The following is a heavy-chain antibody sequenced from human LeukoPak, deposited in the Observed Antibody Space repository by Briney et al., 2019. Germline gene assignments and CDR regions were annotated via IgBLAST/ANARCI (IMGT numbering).Heavy chain of an antibody. Sequence: SETLSLTRTVSGDSINSDYWSWIRQPPGKEMEWIGYIYNSGSTNYSPSLRSRITMSVDMSKNQFSLKLNSVTAADTAVYYCAKATVSPSHRFYYLEVWGQGTTVTVSS. CDR2: IYNSGST. V-gene: IGHV4-59*01. D-gene: IGHD4-17*01. CDR3: AKATVSPSHRFYYLEV. CDR1: GDSINSDY. J-gene: IGHJ6*02.